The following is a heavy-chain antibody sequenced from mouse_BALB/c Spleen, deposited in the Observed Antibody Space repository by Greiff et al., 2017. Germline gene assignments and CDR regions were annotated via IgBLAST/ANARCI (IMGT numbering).Heavy chain of an antibody. J-gene: IGHJ2*01. CDR1: GFTFTDYY. D-gene: IGHD2-3*01. CDR2: IRNKANGYTT. V-gene: IGHV7-3*02. Sequence: EVKVVESGGGLVQPGGSLRLSCATSGFTFTDYYMSWVRQPPGKALEWLGFIRNKANGYTTEYSASVKGRFTISRDNSQSILYLQMNTLRAEDSATYYCARDGRWLPYYFDYWGQGTTLTVSS. CDR3: ARDGRWLPYYFDY.